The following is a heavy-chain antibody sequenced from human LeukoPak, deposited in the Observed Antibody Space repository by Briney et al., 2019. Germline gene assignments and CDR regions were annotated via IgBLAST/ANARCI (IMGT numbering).Heavy chain of an antibody. CDR1: GFTFDDYG. Sequence: GGSLRLSCAASGFTFDDYGMSWVRQAPGKGLEWVSGINWNGGSTGYADSVKGRFTISRDNAKNSLYLQMNTLRVEDTALYYCARDRSSPAGNYDYWGQGTLVTVSS. V-gene: IGHV3-20*04. D-gene: IGHD3-10*01. J-gene: IGHJ4*02. CDR3: ARDRSSPAGNYDY. CDR2: INWNGGST.